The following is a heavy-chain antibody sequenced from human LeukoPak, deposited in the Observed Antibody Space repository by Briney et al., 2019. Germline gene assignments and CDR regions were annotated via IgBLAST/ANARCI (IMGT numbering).Heavy chain of an antibody. CDR1: RYTFTGYY. J-gene: IGHJ1*01. CDR3: ARTRGGYSYGYPGYFQH. D-gene: IGHD5-18*01. Sequence: ASVKVSCKASRYTFTGYYMHWVRQAPGQGLEWMGWINPNSGGTNYAQKFQGRVTMTRDTSITTAYMELSRLTSDDTAVYYCARTRGGYSYGYPGYFQHWGQGTLVTVSS. CDR2: INPNSGGT. V-gene: IGHV1-2*02.